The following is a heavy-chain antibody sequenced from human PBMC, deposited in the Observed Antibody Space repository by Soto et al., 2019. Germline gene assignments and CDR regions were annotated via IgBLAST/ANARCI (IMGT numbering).Heavy chain of an antibody. J-gene: IGHJ6*02. Sequence: SETLSLPCTVSGGFVNSDTHSWGWIRQTPGKRLEWIGFIYSGGSTKTPSLRSRVTMSVDTSKNQFSLKLRSVIVADTAVYHCARFVRSCSATTCSTRADVWGQGITVTVSS. CDR1: GGFVNSDTHS. V-gene: IGHV4-61*01. CDR2: IYSGGST. CDR3: ARFVRSCSATTCSTRADV. D-gene: IGHD2-2*01.